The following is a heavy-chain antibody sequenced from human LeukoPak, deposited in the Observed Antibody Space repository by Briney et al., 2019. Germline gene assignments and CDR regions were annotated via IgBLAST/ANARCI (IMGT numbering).Heavy chain of an antibody. J-gene: IGHJ4*02. V-gene: IGHV3-66*03. Sequence: GSLRLSCTVSGFTVSDNAMSWVRQAPGKGLKWVSFIYTTGGTHNSDSVKGRFTISRDNSKNTLYLQMNSLRAEDTAVYYCAKDPQYYDSSGHDYWGQGTLVTVSS. CDR1: GFTVSDNA. D-gene: IGHD3-22*01. CDR3: AKDPQYYDSSGHDY. CDR2: IYTTGGT.